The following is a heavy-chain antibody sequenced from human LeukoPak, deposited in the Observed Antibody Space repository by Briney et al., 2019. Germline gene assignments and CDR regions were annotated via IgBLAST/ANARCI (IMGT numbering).Heavy chain of an antibody. D-gene: IGHD5-18*01. J-gene: IGHJ4*02. CDR3: ARERWGDVDTAMGLFDY. V-gene: IGHV4-59*01. Sequence: SETLSLTCAVYGGSFSGYYWSWIRQPPGKGLEWIGYIYYSGSTNYNPSLKSRVTISVDTSKNQFSLKLSSVTAADTAVYYCARERWGDVDTAMGLFDYWGQGTLVTVSS. CDR1: GGSFSGYY. CDR2: IYYSGST.